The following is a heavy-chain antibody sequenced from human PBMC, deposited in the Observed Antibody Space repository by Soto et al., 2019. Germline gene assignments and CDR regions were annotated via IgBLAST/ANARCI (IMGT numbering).Heavy chain of an antibody. CDR3: ARGAPIAAALYNWFDP. V-gene: IGHV4-59*01. CDR1: GGSISSYY. CDR2: IYYSGST. Sequence: ETLSLTCTVSGGSISSYYWSWIRQPPGKGLEWIGYIYYSGSTNYNPSLKSRVTISVDTSKNQFSLKLSSVTAADTAVYYCARGAPIAAALYNWFDPWGQGTLVTVSS. D-gene: IGHD6-13*01. J-gene: IGHJ5*02.